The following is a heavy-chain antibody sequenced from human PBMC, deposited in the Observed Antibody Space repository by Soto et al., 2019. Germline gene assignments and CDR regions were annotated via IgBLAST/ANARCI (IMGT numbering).Heavy chain of an antibody. Sequence: QEQLVESGGGVVQPGRSLRLSCAASGFTFSSYGMHWVRQAPGKGLEWVAVIWYDGSNKYYADSVKGRFTISRDNSKNTLYLQMNSLRAEDTAVYYCARGYMITFGGVIGDWGQGTLVTVSS. CDR1: GFTFSSYG. V-gene: IGHV3-33*01. CDR3: ARGYMITFGGVIGD. CDR2: IWYDGSNK. D-gene: IGHD3-16*02. J-gene: IGHJ4*02.